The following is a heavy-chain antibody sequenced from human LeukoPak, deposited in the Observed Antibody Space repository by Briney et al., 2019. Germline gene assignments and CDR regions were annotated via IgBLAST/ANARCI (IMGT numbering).Heavy chain of an antibody. CDR3: AKSNGYGLVDI. CDR2: VHSGST. V-gene: IGHV4-39*07. D-gene: IGHD3-10*01. CDR1: GDSVNSRSHY. Sequence: SETLSLTCAVSGDSVNSRSHYWGWIRQPPGKGLEWIGSVHSGSTYYNPSLKSRVAISVDTSDNQFSLKLTSVTAADTAVYYCAKSNGYGLVDIWGQGTMVTVSS. J-gene: IGHJ3*02.